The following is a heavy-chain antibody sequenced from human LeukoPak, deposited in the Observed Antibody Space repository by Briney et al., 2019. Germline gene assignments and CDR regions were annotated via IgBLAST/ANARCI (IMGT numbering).Heavy chain of an antibody. J-gene: IGHJ4*02. V-gene: IGHV4-39*01. CDR2: IYSGGST. CDR1: GGSISTSSYS. CDR3: GRQVYRGSGHSSGYYGPYFDY. Sequence: SETLSLTCTVSGGSISTSSYSWGWIRQPPGKGLEWIGSIYSGGSTYYSPSLKSRVTFSVDTSNNQFSLKLNSLTAAETDLHFCGRQVYRGSGHSSGYYGPYFDYWGQGTLVTVSS. D-gene: IGHD3-22*01.